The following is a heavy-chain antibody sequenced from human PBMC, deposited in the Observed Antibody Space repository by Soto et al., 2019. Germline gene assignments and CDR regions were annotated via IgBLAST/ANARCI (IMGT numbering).Heavy chain of an antibody. J-gene: IGHJ4*02. D-gene: IGHD2-15*01. CDR2: IKQDGSEK. CDR1: GFTFETSW. CDR3: VRERISS. V-gene: IGHV3-7*01. Sequence: EVQLVESGGGLVQPGGSLRLSCAASGFTFETSWMTWVRQAPGKGLEWVANIKQDGSEKYYVDSVKGRFTISRDNAKYSLYLQMNSLRVEDTAVYFCVRERISSWGQGTLVTVSS.